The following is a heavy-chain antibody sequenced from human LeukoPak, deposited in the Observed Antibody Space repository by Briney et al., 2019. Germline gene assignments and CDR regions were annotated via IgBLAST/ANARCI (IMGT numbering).Heavy chain of an antibody. J-gene: IGHJ5*02. CDR3: AHRAYSGRRFDP. V-gene: IGHV2-5*02. CDR1: GFSLSTSGVG. CDR2: IYWDDDK. D-gene: IGHD1-26*01. Sequence: SGPTLVKPTQTLTLTCTFSGFSLSTSGVGVGWIRQPPGKAREWLVLIYWDDDKWYIQSLNSRLTITKDTSKNQVVLTMTNMNPVDTATYYCAHRAYSGRRFDPWGQGTLVTVSS.